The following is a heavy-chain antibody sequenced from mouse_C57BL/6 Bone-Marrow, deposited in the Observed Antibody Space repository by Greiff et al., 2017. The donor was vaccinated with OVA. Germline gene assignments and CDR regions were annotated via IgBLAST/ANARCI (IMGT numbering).Heavy chain of an antibody. D-gene: IGHD2-3*01. CDR3: ARSYDGYVNSYFDV. CDR2: IYPYNGVS. Sequence: VQLQQSGPELVKPGASVKISCKASGYSFTGYYLHWVKQSHGNILDWIGSIYPYNGVSRYHQKFKGQATLIVATYYSTAYMELRRLTSEDSAVYYVARSYDGYVNSYFDVWGTGTTVTVSA. J-gene: IGHJ1*03. V-gene: IGHV1-31*01. CDR1: GYSFTGYY.